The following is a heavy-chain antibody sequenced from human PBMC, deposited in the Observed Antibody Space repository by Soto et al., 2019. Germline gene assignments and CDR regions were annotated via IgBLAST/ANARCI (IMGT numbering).Heavy chain of an antibody. V-gene: IGHV4-39*07. CDR2: VYYSGST. CDR1: GDSISSPTFY. D-gene: IGHD3-10*01. CDR3: ARGEYYGPRRTGWFDP. J-gene: IGHJ5*02. Sequence: SETLSLTCIVSGDSISSPTFYWGWIRQPPGKGLEWIGSVYYSGSTHYNPSLKSRVTISVDTSKNQFSLKLSSVTAADTAVYYCARGEYYGPRRTGWFDPWGQGTLVTVSS.